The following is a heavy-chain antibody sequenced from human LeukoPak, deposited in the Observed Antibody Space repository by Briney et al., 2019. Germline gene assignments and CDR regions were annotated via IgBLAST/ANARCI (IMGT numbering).Heavy chain of an antibody. CDR3: ATGAVWYDSSGYNAFDI. D-gene: IGHD3-22*01. J-gene: IGHJ3*02. CDR1: GYTLTELS. Sequence: ASVKVSCKVSGYTLTELSMHWVRQAPGKGLEWMGGFDPEDGETIYAQKFQGRVTMTEDTSTDTAYMELSSLRSEDTAVYYCATGAVWYDSSGYNAFDIWGQGTMVTVSS. CDR2: FDPEDGET. V-gene: IGHV1-24*01.